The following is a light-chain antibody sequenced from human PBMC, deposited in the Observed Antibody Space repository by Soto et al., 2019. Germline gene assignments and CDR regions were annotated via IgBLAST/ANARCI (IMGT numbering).Light chain of an antibody. CDR2: SSN. CDR3: AAWDDSLNGVV. CDR1: SSNIGSNS. J-gene: IGLJ2*01. V-gene: IGLV1-44*01. Sequence: QAVVTQPPSASGTPGQRVTISCSGSSSNIGSNSVNWYQQLPGTAPKLLMYSSNQRPSGVPDRFSGSKSGTSASLAISGPQSEDEADYYCAAWDDSLNGVVFGGGTKLTVL.